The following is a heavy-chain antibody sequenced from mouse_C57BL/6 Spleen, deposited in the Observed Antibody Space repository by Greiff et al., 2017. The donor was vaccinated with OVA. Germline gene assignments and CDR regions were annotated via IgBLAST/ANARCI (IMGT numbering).Heavy chain of an antibody. CDR3: AREKIYDGYYGGFAY. D-gene: IGHD2-3*01. J-gene: IGHJ3*01. Sequence: QVQLQQSGAELVKPGASVKLSCKASGYTFTSYWMHWVKQRPGQGLEWIGMIHPNSGSTNYNEKFKSKATLTVDKSSSTAYMQLSSLTSEDSAVYDCAREKIYDGYYGGFAYWGQGTLVTVSA. CDR1: GYTFTSYW. CDR2: IHPNSGST. V-gene: IGHV1-64*01.